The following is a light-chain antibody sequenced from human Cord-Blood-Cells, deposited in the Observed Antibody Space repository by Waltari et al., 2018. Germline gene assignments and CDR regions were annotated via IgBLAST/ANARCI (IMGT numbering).Light chain of an antibody. CDR2: WAS. J-gene: IGKJ4*01. V-gene: IGKV4-1*01. CDR1: QSVLYSSNNTNY. CDR3: QQYYSTPQT. Sequence: DIVMTHSPDSMAVCLCERATINCTSSQSVLYSSNNTNYLAWYQQKPGQPPTLLIYWASTRYSGVPDRFSGSGSGTDFTLTISCLQAEDVAVYYCQQYYSTPQTFGGGTKVEIK.